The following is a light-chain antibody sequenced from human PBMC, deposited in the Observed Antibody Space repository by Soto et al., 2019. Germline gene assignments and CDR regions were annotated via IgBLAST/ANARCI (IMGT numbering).Light chain of an antibody. CDR1: SSDVGGYNY. Sequence: QSALTQPASVSGSPGQSITISCTGTSSDVGGYNYVSWYQQHPGKAPKLMIYEVSNRPSGVSNRFSGSKSGNTASLTISGLQAEDEADYYCFSYADFDTYVFGTGTKGTVL. CDR3: FSYADFDTYV. V-gene: IGLV2-14*01. J-gene: IGLJ1*01. CDR2: EVS.